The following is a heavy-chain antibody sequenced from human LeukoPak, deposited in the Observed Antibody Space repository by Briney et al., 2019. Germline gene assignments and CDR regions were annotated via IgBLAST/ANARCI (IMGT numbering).Heavy chain of an antibody. CDR1: GVTVKSYY. CDR3: ARDYSSSLGLDY. V-gene: IGHV3-66*01. Sequence: PGGSLRLSCVVSGVTVKSYYMNWVRQAPGKGLEWVSVFLSDGSTYYADSVKGRFTISRDDSKNTLYLQMNSLRAEDTAVYYCARDYSSSLGLDYWGQGTLVTVSS. CDR2: FLSDGST. J-gene: IGHJ4*02. D-gene: IGHD6-13*01.